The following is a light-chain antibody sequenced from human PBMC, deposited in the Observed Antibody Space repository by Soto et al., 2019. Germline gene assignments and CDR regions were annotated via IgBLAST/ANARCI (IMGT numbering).Light chain of an antibody. V-gene: IGLV1-44*01. CDR2: SNN. Sequence: QPVLTQPPSASGTPGQRVTISYSGSSSNIGSNTVNWYQQLPGTAPKLLIYSNNQRPSGVPDRFSGSKSGTSASLAISGLQSEDEAHYYCAAWDDSLNGRVFGSGPKLTVL. J-gene: IGLJ6*01. CDR1: SSNIGSNT. CDR3: AAWDDSLNGRV.